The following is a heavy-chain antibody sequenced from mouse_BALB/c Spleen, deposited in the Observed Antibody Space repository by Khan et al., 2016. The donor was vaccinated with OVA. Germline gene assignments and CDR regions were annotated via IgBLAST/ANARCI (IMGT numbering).Heavy chain of an antibody. D-gene: IGHD1-1*01. J-gene: IGHJ2*01. Sequence: VQLQESGAELAKPGASVKMSCKASGYTFINYWILWVKQRPGQGLEWIGYINPSTGYTEYNQNFKDKATLTADKSSSTAYMQLSSLISEDSAGYSCARRGIRWDFAYRGQGTTRTVSS. V-gene: IGHV1-7*01. CDR1: GYTFINYW. CDR2: INPSTGYT. CDR3: ARRGIRWDFAY.